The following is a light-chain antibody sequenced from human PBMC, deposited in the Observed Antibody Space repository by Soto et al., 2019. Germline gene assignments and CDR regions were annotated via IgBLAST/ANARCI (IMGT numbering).Light chain of an antibody. V-gene: IGLV2-8*01. J-gene: IGLJ3*02. CDR3: GSHAGNSNLV. Sequence: QSALTQPASVSGSPGQSITISCTGTSSDIGAYNYVSWYQQHPGKAPKLVIYEVTKRPSGVPDRFSGSKSGNTASLTVSGLQAEDEADYYCGSHAGNSNLVFGGGTQLTVL. CDR1: SSDIGAYNY. CDR2: EVT.